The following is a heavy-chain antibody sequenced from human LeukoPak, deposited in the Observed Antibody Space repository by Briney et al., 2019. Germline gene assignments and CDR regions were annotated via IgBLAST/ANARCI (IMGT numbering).Heavy chain of an antibody. CDR1: GFTFDDYA. CDR3: AKSAGRYYFDY. D-gene: IGHD6-19*01. J-gene: IGHJ4*02. V-gene: IGHV3-9*01. Sequence: GRSLRLSCAASGFTFDDYAMHWVRHAPGKGLEWVSGISWNSGSIGYADSVKGRFTISRDNAKNSLYLQMNSLRAEDTALYYCAKSAGRYYFDYWGQGTLVTVSS. CDR2: ISWNSGSI.